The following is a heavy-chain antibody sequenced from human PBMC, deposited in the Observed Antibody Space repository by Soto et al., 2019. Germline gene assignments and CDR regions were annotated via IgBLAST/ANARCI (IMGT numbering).Heavy chain of an antibody. CDR2: ISRSGGVT. Sequence: EVELLESGGGLVQPGGSLRLSCVASGFTFKNYDMRWISQAPGKGLEWVSGISRSGGVTYYADSVKGRFTISRDNSKNTLYLQMNSLRGEDTAIYYCAKNRQFRSYYESAGHYDNWGQGTLVTVSS. J-gene: IGHJ4*02. D-gene: IGHD3-10*01. V-gene: IGHV3-23*01. CDR3: AKNRQFRSYYESAGHYDN. CDR1: GFTFKNYD.